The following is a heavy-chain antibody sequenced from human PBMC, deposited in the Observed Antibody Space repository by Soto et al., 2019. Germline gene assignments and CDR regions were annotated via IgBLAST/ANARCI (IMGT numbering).Heavy chain of an antibody. CDR2: ISSSSSYI. V-gene: IGHV3-21*01. CDR3: ARDYYDSSGYLLSFDY. CDR1: GLTISINS. Sequence: LRHSIASSGLTISINSMNLVRQAPCTALEWVSSISSSSSYIYYADSVKGRFTISTDNAKNSLYLHMNSLRAEDTAVYYCARDYYDSSGYLLSFDYWGQGTLVTVSS. J-gene: IGHJ4*02. D-gene: IGHD3-22*01.